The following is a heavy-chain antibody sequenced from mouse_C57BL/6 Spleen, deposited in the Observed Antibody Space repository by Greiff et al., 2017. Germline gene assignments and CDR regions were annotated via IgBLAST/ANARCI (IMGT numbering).Heavy chain of an antibody. D-gene: IGHD1-1*01. CDR2: IYPGSGST. CDR1: GYTFTSYW. CDR3: ARESYYYGSSYVWYFDV. Sequence: QVQLQQPGAELVKPGASVKMSCKASGYTFTSYWITWVKQRPGQGLEWIGDIYPGSGSTNYNEKFKSKATLTVDTSSSTAYMQLSSLTSEDSAVYYCARESYYYGSSYVWYFDVWGTGTTVTVSS. V-gene: IGHV1-55*01. J-gene: IGHJ1*03.